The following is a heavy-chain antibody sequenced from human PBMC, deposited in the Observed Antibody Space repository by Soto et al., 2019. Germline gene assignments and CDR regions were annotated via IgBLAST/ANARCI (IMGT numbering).Heavy chain of an antibody. J-gene: IGHJ4*02. CDR2: IYYSGST. CDR3: ARRYGGNLDY. CDR1: GGSISSYY. D-gene: IGHD1-26*01. V-gene: IGHV4-59*08. Sequence: ETLSLTCTVSGGSISSYYWSWIRQLPGKGLEWIGYIYYSGSTNYNPSLKSRVTISVDTSKNQFSLKLSSVTAADTAVYYCARRYGGNLDYWGQGTLVTVSS.